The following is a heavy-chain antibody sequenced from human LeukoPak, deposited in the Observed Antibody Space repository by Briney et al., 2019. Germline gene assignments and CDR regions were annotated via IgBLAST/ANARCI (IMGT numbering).Heavy chain of an antibody. Sequence: GGSLRLSCAASGFTFSSYGMHWVRQAPGKGLEWVAFIRYDGSNKYYADSVKGRFTISRDNSKNTLYLQMNSLRAEDTAVYYCARPTVTTGVDAFDIWGQGTMVTVSS. CDR3: ARPTVTTGVDAFDI. CDR1: GFTFSSYG. V-gene: IGHV3-30*02. D-gene: IGHD4-11*01. J-gene: IGHJ3*02. CDR2: IRYDGSNK.